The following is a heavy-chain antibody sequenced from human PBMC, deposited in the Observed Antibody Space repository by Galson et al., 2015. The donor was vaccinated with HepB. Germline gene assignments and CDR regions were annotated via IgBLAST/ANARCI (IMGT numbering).Heavy chain of an antibody. D-gene: IGHD3-3*01. Sequence: SETLSLTCTVSGDSINLYYWSWIRQPPGKGLEWIGYVFYSGTTNYNPSLKSRVTISEDMSKNQFSLKLSSVTAADTAVYYCARLRFLGGTKIYFDDWGQGTLVTVSS. CDR1: GDSINLYY. V-gene: IGHV4-59*01. J-gene: IGHJ4*02. CDR3: ARLRFLGGTKIYFDD. CDR2: VFYSGTT.